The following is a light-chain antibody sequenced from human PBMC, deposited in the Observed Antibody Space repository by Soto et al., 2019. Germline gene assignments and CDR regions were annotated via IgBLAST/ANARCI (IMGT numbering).Light chain of an antibody. J-gene: IGLJ3*02. V-gene: IGLV1-51*01. CDR1: SSNIGSDY. CDR2: DNN. Sequence: QSVLTQPPSVSAAPGQRVTISCSGSSSNIGSDYVSWYRQLPGTAPKLLIYDNNKRPSGIPDRFSGSKSGTSATLGITGLQTGDEADYYCRTWDSSLSARVFGGGTKLTVL. CDR3: RTWDSSLSARV.